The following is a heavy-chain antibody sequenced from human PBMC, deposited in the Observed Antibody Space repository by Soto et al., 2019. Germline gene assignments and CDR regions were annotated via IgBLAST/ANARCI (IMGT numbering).Heavy chain of an antibody. CDR2: ISYDGNNK. V-gene: IGHV3-30-3*01. CDR1: GFNFNSYA. D-gene: IGHD3-22*01. Sequence: GSLSLSCAASGFNFNSYAMHWVRQAPGEGMEWVAVISYDGNNKYYADSVRGRFTISRDNSKNTLYLQMNSLRTEDTAVYYCASSSGSGSKNFFDXWGQGSLVTVSX. J-gene: IGHJ5*02. CDR3: ASSSGSGSKNFFDX.